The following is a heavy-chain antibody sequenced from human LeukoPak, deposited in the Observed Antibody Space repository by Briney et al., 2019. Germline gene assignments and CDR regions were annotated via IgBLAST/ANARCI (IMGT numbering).Heavy chain of an antibody. Sequence: GGSLRLSCAASGFTFSDYYMSWIRQAPGKGLEWVSYISGSRNIMYYADSVKGRFTISRDNAKNSLYLQMNSLRAEDTAVYYCARARNWNGWYFDLWGRGTLVTVSS. CDR1: GFTFSDYY. CDR3: ARARNWNGWYFDL. J-gene: IGHJ2*01. D-gene: IGHD1-1*01. CDR2: ISGSRNIM. V-gene: IGHV3-11*04.